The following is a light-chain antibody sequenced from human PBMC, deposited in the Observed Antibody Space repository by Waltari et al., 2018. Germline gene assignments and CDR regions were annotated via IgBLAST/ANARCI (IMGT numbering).Light chain of an antibody. Sequence: PGTDPKLHNYDKHHRPSGVTDRFSGSKSGPSAPLAINGLRAEDEADYYCATWDDSLRMVFGGGTELTVL. CDR3: ATWDDSLRMV. V-gene: IGLV1-47*01. CDR2: DKH. J-gene: IGLJ3*02.